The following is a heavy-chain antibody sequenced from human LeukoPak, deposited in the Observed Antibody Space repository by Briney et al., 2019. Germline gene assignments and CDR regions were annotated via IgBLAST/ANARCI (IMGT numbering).Heavy chain of an antibody. CDR2: ISYDGSNK. J-gene: IGHJ4*02. V-gene: IGHV3-30*04. CDR3: ATPYTSGWSLYFDN. D-gene: IGHD6-19*01. Sequence: GGSLRLSCAASGFTFSSYAMHWVRQAPGKGLEWVAVISYDGSNKYYVDSVKGRFTISRDNSRNTLYLQMNGLRAEETAMYYCATPYTSGWSLYFDNWGQGTLVTVSS. CDR1: GFTFSSYA.